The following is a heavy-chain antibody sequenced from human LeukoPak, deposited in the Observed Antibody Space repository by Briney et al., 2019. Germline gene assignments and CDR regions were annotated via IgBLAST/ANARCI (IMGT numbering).Heavy chain of an antibody. CDR1: GFTFSSYT. Sequence: GGSLRLSCAASGFTFSSYTMKWVRQAPGKGLEWVSSIFPSGGEIHYADSVRGRFTISRDNSKSTLYLQMNSLRAEDTAVYYCASEQSGNYYRPFDSWGQGTLVTVSS. CDR2: IFPSGGEI. J-gene: IGHJ4*02. CDR3: ASEQSGNYYRPFDS. V-gene: IGHV3-23*01. D-gene: IGHD1-26*01.